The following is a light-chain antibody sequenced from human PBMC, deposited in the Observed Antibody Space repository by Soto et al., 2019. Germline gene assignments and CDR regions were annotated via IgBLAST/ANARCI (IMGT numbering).Light chain of an antibody. CDR2: EVS. CDR3: SSYTSSSTPYV. CDR1: SSDVGAYNY. J-gene: IGLJ1*01. V-gene: IGLV2-14*01. Sequence: QSVLTQPASVSGSPGQSITISCTGTSSDVGAYNYVSWYQQHPGKAPKLMIHEVSKRPSGVSNRFSGSKSGNTASLTISGLQDEDEADYYCSSYTSSSTPYVFGTGTKVTVL.